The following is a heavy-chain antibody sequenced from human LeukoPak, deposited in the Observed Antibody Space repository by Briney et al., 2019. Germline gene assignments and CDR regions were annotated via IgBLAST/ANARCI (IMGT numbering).Heavy chain of an antibody. D-gene: IGHD3-16*02. CDR1: GGSIGSYY. CDR2: IYYSGST. CDR3: ARGTDYDYVWGSYRTFDY. Sequence: ASETLSLTCTVSGGSIGSYYWSWIRQPPGKGLEWIGYIYYSGSTNYNPSLKSRVTISVDTSKNQFSLKLSSVTAADTAVYYCARGTDYDYVWGSYRTFDYWGQGTLVTVSS. J-gene: IGHJ4*02. V-gene: IGHV4-59*01.